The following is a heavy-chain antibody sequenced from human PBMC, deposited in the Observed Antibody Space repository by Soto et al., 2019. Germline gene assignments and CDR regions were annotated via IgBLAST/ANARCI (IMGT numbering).Heavy chain of an antibody. Sequence: QVQLQESGPGLVKPSQTLSLRCSVSGGSVRSDDYFWSWIRQPPGKALEWMGYISHSGTAYYNPSLKRRLAMSIETSQKHFSLSLRSLTAADTATYYCARGHYDVLTGYYVRYFDYWGRGTRVTVSS. CDR2: ISHSGTA. CDR3: ARGHYDVLTGYYVRYFDY. CDR1: GGSVRSDDYF. V-gene: IGHV4-30-4*01. J-gene: IGHJ4*02. D-gene: IGHD3-9*01.